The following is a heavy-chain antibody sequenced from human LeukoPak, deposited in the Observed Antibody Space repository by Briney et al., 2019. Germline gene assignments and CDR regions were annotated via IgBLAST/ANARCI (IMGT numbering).Heavy chain of an antibody. J-gene: IGHJ5*02. CDR2: IRYDGSNK. CDR3: AKGPLSGYDTKDWFDP. V-gene: IGHV3-30*02. CDR1: GFTFSSYG. D-gene: IGHD5-12*01. Sequence: PGGSLRLSCAASGFTFSSYGMHWVRQAPGKGLEWVAFIRYDGSNKYYADSVKGRFTISRDNAKNLLYLQMNSLRTEDTALYYCAKGPLSGYDTKDWFDPWGQGTLVTVSS.